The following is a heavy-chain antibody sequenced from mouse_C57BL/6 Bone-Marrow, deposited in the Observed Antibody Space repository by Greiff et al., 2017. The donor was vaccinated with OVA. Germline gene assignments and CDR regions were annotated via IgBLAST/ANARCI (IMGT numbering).Heavy chain of an antibody. CDR3: ARGGFSWFAY. J-gene: IGHJ3*01. CDR2: IDPNSGGT. Sequence: VQLQQSGAELVKPGASVKLSCKASGYTFTSYWMHWVKQRPGRGLEWIGSIDPNSGGTRYNEKFKSKATLTVDKPSSTAYMQLSSLTSEDSAVCYCARGGFSWFAYWGRGTLDTVSA. V-gene: IGHV1-72*01. CDR1: GYTFTSYW.